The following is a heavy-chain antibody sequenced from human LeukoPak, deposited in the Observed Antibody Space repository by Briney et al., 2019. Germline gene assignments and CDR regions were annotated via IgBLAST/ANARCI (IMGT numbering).Heavy chain of an antibody. Sequence: GASVKVSCKASGYTFISYGISWVRQAPGQGLEWMGWISLYNGDTNYAQKFQGRVTMTTDTSTNTAYMDLRSLRSDDTAIYYCARIRNGAFDIWGQGTMVTVSS. CDR3: ARIRNGAFDI. V-gene: IGHV1-18*01. J-gene: IGHJ3*02. CDR2: ISLYNGDT. CDR1: GYTFISYG. D-gene: IGHD2-8*01.